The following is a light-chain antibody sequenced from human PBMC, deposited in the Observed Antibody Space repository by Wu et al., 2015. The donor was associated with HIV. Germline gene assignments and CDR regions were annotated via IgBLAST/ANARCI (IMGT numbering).Light chain of an antibody. V-gene: IGKV1-39*01. CDR1: QSISSY. CDR2: AAS. CDR3: QQSYSTPSST. J-gene: IGKJ2*02. Sequence: DIQMTQSPSSLSASVGDRVTLTCRASQSISSYLNWYQQKPGKAPKLLIYAASTLQSGVPSRFSGSGSGTDFTLTIRSLQPEDFATYYCQQSYSTPSSTFGQGTKLEIK.